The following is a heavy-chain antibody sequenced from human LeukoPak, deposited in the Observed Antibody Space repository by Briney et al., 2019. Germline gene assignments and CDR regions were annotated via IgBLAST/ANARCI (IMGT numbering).Heavy chain of an antibody. CDR2: IYYSGST. CDR3: ARVGDGYNSVDAFDI. J-gene: IGHJ3*02. D-gene: IGHD5-24*01. CDR1: GGSISSYY. V-gene: IGHV4-59*01. Sequence: PSETLSLTCTVSGGSISSYYWSWIRQPPGKGLEWIGYIYYSGSTNYNPSLKSRVTISVDTSKNQFSLKLSSVTAADTAVYYCARVGDGYNSVDAFDIWGQGTMVTVSS.